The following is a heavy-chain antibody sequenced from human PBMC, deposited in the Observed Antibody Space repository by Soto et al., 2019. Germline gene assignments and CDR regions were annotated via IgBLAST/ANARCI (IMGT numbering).Heavy chain of an antibody. V-gene: IGHV4-39*01. CDR3: ARHSHTVQRGLFDP. CDR2: IYYSGST. Sequence: SETLSLTCTVSGGSISSSSYYWGWIRQPPGKGLEWIGSIYYSGSTYYNPSLKSRVTISVDTSKNQFSLKLSSVTAADTAVYYCARHSHTVQRGLFDPWGQGTLVTVSS. CDR1: GGSISSSSYY. D-gene: IGHD1-1*01. J-gene: IGHJ5*02.